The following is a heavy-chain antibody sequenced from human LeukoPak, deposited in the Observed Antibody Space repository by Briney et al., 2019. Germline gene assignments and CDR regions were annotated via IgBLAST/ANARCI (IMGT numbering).Heavy chain of an antibody. D-gene: IGHD3-10*01. CDR1: GGSFSGYY. CDR2: INHSGST. Sequence: SETLSLTCAVYGGSFSGYYWSWIRQPPGKGLEWIGEINHSGSTNYNPSLKSRVTISVDTSKKQFSLRLNSVTAADTAVYYCARIWPDLWGRGTLVTVSS. J-gene: IGHJ2*01. CDR3: ARIWPDL. V-gene: IGHV4-34*01.